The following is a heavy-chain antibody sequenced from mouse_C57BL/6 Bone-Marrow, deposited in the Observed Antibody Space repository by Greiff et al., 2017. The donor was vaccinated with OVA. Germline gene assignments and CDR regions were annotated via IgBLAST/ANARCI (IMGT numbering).Heavy chain of an antibody. CDR2: IYPRSGNT. D-gene: IGHD2-1*01. CDR1: GYTFTSYG. Sequence: QVQLQQSGAELARPGASVKLSCKASGYTFTSYGISWVKQRTGQGLEWIGEIYPRSGNTYYNEKFKGKATLTADKSSSTAYMELRSLPSEDSAVYFYASRGNYEFADWGQGTLVTVSA. J-gene: IGHJ3*01. CDR3: ASRGNYEFAD. V-gene: IGHV1-81*01.